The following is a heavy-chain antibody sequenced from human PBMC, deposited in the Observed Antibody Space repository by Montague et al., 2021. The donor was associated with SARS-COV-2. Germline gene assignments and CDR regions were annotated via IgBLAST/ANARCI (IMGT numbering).Heavy chain of an antibody. V-gene: IGHV3-30-3*01. CDR3: ARDPDSGSYSSDAFDI. CDR2: ISYDESNK. Sequence: SLRLSCAASGFTFSSYAMHWVRQAPGKGLEWVAVISYDESNKYYADSVKGRFTISRDNSKNTLYLQMNSLRAEDTAVYYCARDPDSGSYSSDAFDIWGQGTMVTVSS. J-gene: IGHJ3*02. D-gene: IGHD1-26*01. CDR1: GFTFSSYA.